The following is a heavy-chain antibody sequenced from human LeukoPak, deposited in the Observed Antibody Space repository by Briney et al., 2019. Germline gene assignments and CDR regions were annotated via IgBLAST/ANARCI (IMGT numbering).Heavy chain of an antibody. J-gene: IGHJ4*02. D-gene: IGHD3-10*01. Sequence: GGSLRPSCATSGFTFSDAWMSWVRQAPGEGLEWVGRIQSKTDGGPTEYAAPVKGRFTISRDDSRNTLYLQMNSLKAGDTGVYYCTTDRGALTNWGPGTLVTVSS. CDR3: TTDRGALTN. V-gene: IGHV3-15*01. CDR2: IQSKTDGGPT. CDR1: GFTFSDAW.